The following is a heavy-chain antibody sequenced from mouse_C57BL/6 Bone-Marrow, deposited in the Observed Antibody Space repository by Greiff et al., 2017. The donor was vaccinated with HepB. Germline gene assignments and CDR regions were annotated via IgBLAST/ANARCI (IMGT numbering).Heavy chain of an antibody. D-gene: IGHD1-1*01. V-gene: IGHV1-81*01. Sequence: QVQLQQSGAELARPGASVKLSCKASGYTFTSYGISWVKQSTGQGLEWIGEIYPRSGNTYYNEKFKGKATLTADKSSSTAYMELRSLTSEDSAVYFCARGLLRSFYYFDYWGQGTTLTVSS. CDR3: ARGLLRSFYYFDY. CDR2: IYPRSGNT. CDR1: GYTFTSYG. J-gene: IGHJ2*01.